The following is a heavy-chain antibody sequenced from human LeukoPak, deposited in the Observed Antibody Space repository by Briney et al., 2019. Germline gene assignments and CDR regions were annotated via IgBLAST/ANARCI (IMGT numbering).Heavy chain of an antibody. Sequence: GESLQISCQGSGSLFTSYWIGWVRQLPGKGLEWMGIIYPGDSDTRYSPSFQGKDTISADKSISTAYLQWSSLKASDSAMYYCARLNGAILIYYWGQGTLVTVAS. CDR2: IYPGDSDT. V-gene: IGHV5-51*01. CDR3: ARLNGAILIYY. CDR1: GSLFTSYW. D-gene: IGHD2-8*01. J-gene: IGHJ4*02.